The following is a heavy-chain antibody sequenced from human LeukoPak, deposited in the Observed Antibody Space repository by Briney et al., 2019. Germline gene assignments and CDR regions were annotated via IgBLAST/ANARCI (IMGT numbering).Heavy chain of an antibody. J-gene: IGHJ4*02. Sequence: GGSLRLSCAAYGFTFSSYSMSWVRQAPGKGLEWVSAISGSGGSTYYADSVKGRFTISRDNSKNTLYLQMNSLRAEDTAVYYCAKSSDYYDSSRFDYWGQGTLVTVSS. CDR2: ISGSGGST. D-gene: IGHD3-22*01. V-gene: IGHV3-23*01. CDR1: GFTFSSYS. CDR3: AKSSDYYDSSRFDY.